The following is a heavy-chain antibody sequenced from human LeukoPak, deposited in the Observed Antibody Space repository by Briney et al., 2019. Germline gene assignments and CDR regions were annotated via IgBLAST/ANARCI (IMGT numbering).Heavy chain of an antibody. J-gene: IGHJ4*02. Sequence: PSETLSLTCTVSGGSISSYYWSWIRQPPGKGLEWIGYIYYSGSTNYNPSLKSRVTISVDTSKNQFSLKLSSVTAADTAAYYCARVKNYYDSSGYPYYFDYWGQGTLVTVSS. V-gene: IGHV4-59*01. CDR1: GGSISSYY. CDR2: IYYSGST. CDR3: ARVKNYYDSSGYPYYFDY. D-gene: IGHD3-22*01.